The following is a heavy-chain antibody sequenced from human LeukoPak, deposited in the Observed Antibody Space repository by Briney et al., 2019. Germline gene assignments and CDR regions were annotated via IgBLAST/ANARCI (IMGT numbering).Heavy chain of an antibody. Sequence: GRSLRLSCAASGFTFSRHGIHWVRQAPGKGLEWVAVIAHDGSDKDYADSVKGRFTISRDNSKDTLYLQMNSLRAEDTAVYYCARDYSGKYTLDCWGQGTLVTVSS. CDR2: IAHDGSDK. V-gene: IGHV3-30*04. J-gene: IGHJ4*02. D-gene: IGHD1-26*01. CDR3: ARDYSGKYTLDC. CDR1: GFTFSRHG.